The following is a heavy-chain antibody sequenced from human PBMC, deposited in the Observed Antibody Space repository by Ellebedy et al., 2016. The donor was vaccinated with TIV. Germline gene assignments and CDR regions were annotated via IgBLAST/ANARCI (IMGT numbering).Heavy chain of an antibody. CDR3: AKDRGGTGSQHPYAMDV. CDR1: GFSFRSHG. CDR2: VLPDGGGT. D-gene: IGHD3-10*01. V-gene: IGHV3-30*18. Sequence: PGGSLRLSCTASGFSFRSHGMHWVRQAPGKGLEWLAVVLPDGGGTFSGESVRGRFTISRDNSKNMVYLQLNGLRLEETAIYYCAKDRGGTGSQHPYAMDVWGQGTTVTVSS. J-gene: IGHJ6*02.